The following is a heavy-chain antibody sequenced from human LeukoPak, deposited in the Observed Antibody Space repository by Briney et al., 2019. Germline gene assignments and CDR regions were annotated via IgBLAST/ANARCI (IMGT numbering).Heavy chain of an antibody. V-gene: IGHV4-30-4*08. D-gene: IGHD1-26*01. CDR2: IYYTGTT. CDR1: GGSINRGRYY. Sequence: SQTLPLTCTVSGGSINRGRYYWSWIRQPPGKGLEWIGYIYYTGTTYYNPSLKSRVTISVDTSKNQFSLKLSSVTAADTAVYYCARESKIVGASGAFDIWGQGTMVTVSS. J-gene: IGHJ3*02. CDR3: ARESKIVGASGAFDI.